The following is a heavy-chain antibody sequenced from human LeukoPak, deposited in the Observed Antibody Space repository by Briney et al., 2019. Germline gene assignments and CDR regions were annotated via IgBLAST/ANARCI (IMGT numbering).Heavy chain of an antibody. Sequence: GGSLRLSCAASGFTFSSYWMSWVRQAPGKGLEWVANIKQDGSEKYYVDSVKGRFTISRDNAKNSLYLQINSLRAEDTAVYYCARDGAKIYSGYDNYYFDYWGQGTLVTVSS. CDR2: IKQDGSEK. CDR1: GFTFSSYW. J-gene: IGHJ4*02. D-gene: IGHD5-12*01. CDR3: ARDGAKIYSGYDNYYFDY. V-gene: IGHV3-7*01.